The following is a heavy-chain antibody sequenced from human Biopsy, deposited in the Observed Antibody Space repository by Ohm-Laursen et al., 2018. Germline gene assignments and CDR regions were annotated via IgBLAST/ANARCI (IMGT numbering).Heavy chain of an antibody. CDR1: GNTFATYH. J-gene: IGHJ6*02. V-gene: IGHV1-46*01. CDR2: ISPSGATT. Sequence: VASVKVSCKVSGNTFATYHIHWVRQAPGQGLEWMGVISPSGATTSFSQKFQGRITMTRDTSTGTVYMDLNSLGSEDTAVYYCARAGVGSDGTDSYYYGMDVWGQGTTVTVSS. CDR3: ARAGVGSDGTDSYYYGMDV. D-gene: IGHD5-24*01.